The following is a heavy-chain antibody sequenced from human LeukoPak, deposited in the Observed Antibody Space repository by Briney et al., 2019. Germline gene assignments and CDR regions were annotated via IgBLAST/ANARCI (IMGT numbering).Heavy chain of an antibody. CDR3: ATTTKGIYSSSWDFGVPNPHPFLLSEY. Sequence: ASVKVSCKASGYTFTSYDINWVRQATGQGLEWMGWMNPNSGNTGYAQKFQGRVTMTRNTSISTAYMELSSLRSEDTAVYYCATTTKGIYSSSWDFGVPNPHPFLLSEYWGQGTLVTVSS. V-gene: IGHV1-8*01. D-gene: IGHD6-13*01. CDR1: GYTFTSYD. J-gene: IGHJ4*02. CDR2: MNPNSGNT.